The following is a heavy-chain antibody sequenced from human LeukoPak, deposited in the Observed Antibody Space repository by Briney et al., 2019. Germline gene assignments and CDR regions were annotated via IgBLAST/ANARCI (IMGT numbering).Heavy chain of an antibody. CDR3: ASSRGGSGSYAYYFDY. D-gene: IGHD3-10*01. Sequence: ASVKVSCKASGYTFTGYYMHWVRQAPGQGLEWMGWINPSSGGTDYAQRFQGRVTMTRDTSISTAYMELRSLRSDDTAVYYCASSRGGSGSYAYYFDYWGQGTLVTVSS. J-gene: IGHJ4*02. CDR2: INPSSGGT. CDR1: GYTFTGYY. V-gene: IGHV1-2*02.